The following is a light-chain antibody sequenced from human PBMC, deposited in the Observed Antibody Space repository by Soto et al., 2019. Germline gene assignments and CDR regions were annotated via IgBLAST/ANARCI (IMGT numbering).Light chain of an antibody. J-gene: IGKJ3*01. V-gene: IGKV3-15*01. Sequence: EIVMTQSPATLSVSPGERATLSCRASQSVSSNLAWYQQKPGQAPRLLIYGASTRATGIPARFSGSGSGTEVTLTISSLQSEDFAVYYCQQYNNWPPGTFGPWNKVDIK. CDR3: QQYNNWPPGT. CDR1: QSVSSN. CDR2: GAS.